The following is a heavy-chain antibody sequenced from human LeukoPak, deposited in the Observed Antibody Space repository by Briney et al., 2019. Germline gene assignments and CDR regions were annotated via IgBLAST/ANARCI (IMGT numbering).Heavy chain of an antibody. CDR1: GGTFSSYA. J-gene: IGHJ6*02. Sequence: ASVKVSCKASGGTFSSYAISWVRQAPGQGLEWMGWISAYNGNTNYAQKLQGRVTMTTDTSTSTAYMELRSLRSDDTAVYYCASGTPVAGTPDVWGQGTTVTVSS. CDR3: ASGTPVAGTPDV. CDR2: ISAYNGNT. V-gene: IGHV1-18*01. D-gene: IGHD6-19*01.